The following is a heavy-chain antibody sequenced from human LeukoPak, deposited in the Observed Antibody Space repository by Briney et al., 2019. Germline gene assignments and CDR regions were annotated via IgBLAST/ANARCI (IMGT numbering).Heavy chain of an antibody. D-gene: IGHD2-2*01. V-gene: IGHV3-30*18. CDR3: AKGPLRGTAAAIDY. J-gene: IGHJ4*02. CDR1: GFTFNNYG. CDR2: ISYDGRNK. Sequence: PGKSLRLSCAASGFTFNNYGMHWVRQAPGKGLEWVAVISYDGRNKHYPDSVKGRFTISRDISTDTLWLQMDRLRTEDTAVYYCAKGPLRGTAAAIDYWGQGTLVTVSS.